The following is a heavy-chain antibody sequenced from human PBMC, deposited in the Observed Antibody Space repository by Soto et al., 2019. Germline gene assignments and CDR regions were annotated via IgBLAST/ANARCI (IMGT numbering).Heavy chain of an antibody. D-gene: IGHD2-8*01. J-gene: IGHJ6*02. CDR3: AKSPPGVYHSSYGMDV. V-gene: IGHV3-13*04. CDR2: IGTAGDT. Sequence: GGSLRLSCAASGFTFSSYDMQWVRQATGKGLEWVSAIGTAGDTYYPGSVKGRFTISRENAKNSLYLQMNSLRAGDTAVYYCAKSPPGVYHSSYGMDVGGRGTTVTVSS. CDR1: GFTFSSYD.